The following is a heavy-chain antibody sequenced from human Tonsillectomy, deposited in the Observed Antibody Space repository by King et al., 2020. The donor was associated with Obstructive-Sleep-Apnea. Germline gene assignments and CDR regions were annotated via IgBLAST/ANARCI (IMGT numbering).Heavy chain of an antibody. D-gene: IGHD3-10*01. V-gene: IGHV4-38-2*02. CDR1: GFSISFGYY. CDR2: IYHSGTT. J-gene: IGHJ4*02. CDR3: ARVGVRGVLSLGDY. Sequence: VQLQESGPGLLKASETLSLTCSVSGFSISFGYYWGWIRQPPGKGLEWIGSIYHSGTTYYNPSLKSRVNMSMDTYRDQFSLNLRSVTAAGTAVYYCARVGVRGVLSLGDYWGQGTLVAVSS.